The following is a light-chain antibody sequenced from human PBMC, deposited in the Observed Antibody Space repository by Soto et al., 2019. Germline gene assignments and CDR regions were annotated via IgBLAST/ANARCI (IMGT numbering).Light chain of an antibody. V-gene: IGKV1-27*01. CDR1: QGISHY. CDR2: GVS. CDR3: QKYNSAPWT. Sequence: DIQMTQSPPSLSASVGDRVTITCRASQGISHYLAWYQQKPGKVPKLLIYGVSTLQSGVPSRLSGSGYGTDFTLTISSLQSEDVGTYYCQKYNSAPWTFGQGTKVDIK. J-gene: IGKJ1*01.